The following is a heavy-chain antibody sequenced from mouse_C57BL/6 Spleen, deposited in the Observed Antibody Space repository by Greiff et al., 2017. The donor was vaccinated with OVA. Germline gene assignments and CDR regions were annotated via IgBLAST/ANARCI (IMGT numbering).Heavy chain of an antibody. Sequence: VQLQQSGAELVRPGASVTLSCKASGYTFTDYEMHWVKQTPVHGLEWIGAIDPETGGTAYNQKFKGKAILTADKSSSTAYMELRSLTSEDSAVYYCTRGITTVGAPYYFDYWGQGTTLTVSS. V-gene: IGHV1-15*01. D-gene: IGHD1-1*01. CDR2: IDPETGGT. CDR1: GYTFTDYE. J-gene: IGHJ2*01. CDR3: TRGITTVGAPYYFDY.